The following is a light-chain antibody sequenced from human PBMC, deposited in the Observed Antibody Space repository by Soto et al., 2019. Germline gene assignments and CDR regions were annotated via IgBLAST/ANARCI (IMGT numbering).Light chain of an antibody. J-gene: IGKJ1*01. V-gene: IGKV1-39*01. Sequence: DIQMTQSPSSLSASVGDRVAITCQASQDISNFLNWYQQKPGKAPKLLTYDASDLETGVPSRFSGSGSGTDFTLTISSLQREDFATYFCQQSYSSSWTFGPGTKVDIK. CDR3: QQSYSSSWT. CDR2: DAS. CDR1: QDISNF.